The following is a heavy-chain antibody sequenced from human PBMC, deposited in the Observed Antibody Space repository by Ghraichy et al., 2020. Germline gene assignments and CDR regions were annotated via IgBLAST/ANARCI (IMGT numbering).Heavy chain of an antibody. J-gene: IGHJ4*02. CDR1: GGSFSGYY. Sequence: SQTLSLTCAVYGGSFSGYYWSWIRQPPGKGLEWIGEINHSGSTNYNPSLKSRVTISVDTSKNQFSLKLSSVTAADTAVYYCARGGRSYDYVWGSYRYYYFDYWGQGTLVTVSS. D-gene: IGHD3-16*02. V-gene: IGHV4-34*01. CDR3: ARGGRSYDYVWGSYRYYYFDY. CDR2: INHSGST.